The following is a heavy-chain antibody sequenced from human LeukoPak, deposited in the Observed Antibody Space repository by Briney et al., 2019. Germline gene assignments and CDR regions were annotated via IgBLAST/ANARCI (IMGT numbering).Heavy chain of an antibody. D-gene: IGHD1-26*01. CDR3: ARQRYSGSYFSQVVRWFDP. Sequence: PSETLSLTCAVYGGSFSGYYWSWIRQPPGKGLEWIGEINHSGSTNYNPSLKSRVTISVDTSKNQFSLKLSSVTAADTAVYYCARQRYSGSYFSQVVRWFDPWGQGTLVTVSS. CDR2: INHSGST. J-gene: IGHJ5*02. V-gene: IGHV4-34*01. CDR1: GGSFSGYY.